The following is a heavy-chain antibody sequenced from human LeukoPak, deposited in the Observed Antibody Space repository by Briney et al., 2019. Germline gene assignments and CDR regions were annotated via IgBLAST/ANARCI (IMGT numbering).Heavy chain of an antibody. CDR3: AKRVFAAAQDYFFDY. Sequence: GGSLRLSCAASGFTFSSSAMSWVRQAPGKGLEWVSAVSSSGGSTFYADSVKGRFTISRDNSKTTLFLQMNSLRAEDTAIYYCAKRVFAAAQDYFFDYWGPGTLVTVSS. CDR2: VSSSGGST. D-gene: IGHD2-15*01. CDR1: GFTFSSSA. J-gene: IGHJ4*02. V-gene: IGHV3-23*01.